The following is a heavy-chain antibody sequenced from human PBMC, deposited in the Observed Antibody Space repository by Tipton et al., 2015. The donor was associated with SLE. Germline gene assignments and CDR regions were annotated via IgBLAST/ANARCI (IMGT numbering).Heavy chain of an antibody. CDR3: ASGLWFGGLDL. Sequence: GSLRLSCAASGFTFSSYSMNWVRQAPGKGLEWVSYISSSSTIYYADSVKGRFTISRDNAKNSLYLQMNSLRDEDTAVYYCASGLWFGGLDLWGRGTLVTVSS. V-gene: IGHV3-48*02. J-gene: IGHJ2*01. CDR1: GFTFSSYS. D-gene: IGHD3-10*01. CDR2: ISSSSTI.